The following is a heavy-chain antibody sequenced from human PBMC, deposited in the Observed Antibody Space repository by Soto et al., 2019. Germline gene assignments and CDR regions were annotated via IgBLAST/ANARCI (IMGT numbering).Heavy chain of an antibody. D-gene: IGHD2-8*01. Sequence: QLQLQESGPGLERLPGGTLSLPWAWSVDSLIVGIWWIWVRKAPGKGLGWIGELWPGGGANYNPSLQDRVTISVDKSNNRPSLKLTSMTAADTAIYYCARCLHCSNGGHFDPWGQGTLVTVSS. CDR1: VDSLIVGIW. CDR2: LWPGGGA. V-gene: IGHV4-4*03. J-gene: IGHJ5*02. CDR3: ARCLHCSNGGHFDP.